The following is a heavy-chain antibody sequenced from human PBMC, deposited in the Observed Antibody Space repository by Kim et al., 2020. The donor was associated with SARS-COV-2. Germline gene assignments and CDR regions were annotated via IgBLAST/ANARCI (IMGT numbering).Heavy chain of an antibody. CDR3: ASGGIAAAGFGMDV. J-gene: IGHJ6*02. D-gene: IGHD6-13*01. V-gene: IGHV3-11*03. CDR1: GFTFSDYY. Sequence: GGSLRLSCAASGFTFSDYYMSWIRQAPGKGLEWVSYISSSRSYTNYADSVKGRFTISRDNAKNSLYLQMNSLRAEDTAVYYCASGGIAAAGFGMDVWGQGTTVTVSS. CDR2: ISSSRSYT.